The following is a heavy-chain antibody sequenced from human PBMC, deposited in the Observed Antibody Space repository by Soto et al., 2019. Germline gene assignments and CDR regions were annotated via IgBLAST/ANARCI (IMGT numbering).Heavy chain of an antibody. V-gene: IGHV3-48*02. Sequence: PGGSLRLSCAASGFTFRNYGMHWVRQAPGKGLEWVSFIRSSSSTTDYADSVKGRFTISRDNAKNSLYLQMNSLRDEDTAVYYCARESRFLEWLSLNWFDPWGQGTLVTVS. CDR2: IRSSSSTT. CDR1: GFTFRNYG. J-gene: IGHJ5*02. D-gene: IGHD3-3*01. CDR3: ARESRFLEWLSLNWFDP.